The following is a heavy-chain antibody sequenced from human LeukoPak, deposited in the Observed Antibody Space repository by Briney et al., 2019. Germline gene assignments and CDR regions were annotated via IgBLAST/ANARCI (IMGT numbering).Heavy chain of an antibody. J-gene: IGHJ5*02. Sequence: GGSLRLSCAASGFTFSSYWMHWVRQVPGKGLVWVSRIGSDGSSTSFADSVKGRFTISRDNSKNTLYLQMNSLRAEDTAVYYCAKDGNYDFWSGYSNWFDPWGQGTLVTVSS. CDR2: IGSDGSST. CDR3: AKDGNYDFWSGYSNWFDP. CDR1: GFTFSSYW. V-gene: IGHV3-74*01. D-gene: IGHD3-3*01.